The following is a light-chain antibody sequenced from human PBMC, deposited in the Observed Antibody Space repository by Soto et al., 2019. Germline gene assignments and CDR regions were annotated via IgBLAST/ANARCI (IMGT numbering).Light chain of an antibody. CDR2: GAS. Sequence: IVLTQSPGTLSLSPGERATLSCKSSQRVSRSNIGWYQQKPGKAPSLLIYGASKRTTGVPDRFSGSGSDTEFTLIISRLEPEDFADYYCHHYGSTLLPFGGGTKV. CDR3: HHYGSTLLP. J-gene: IGKJ4*01. CDR1: QRVSRSN. V-gene: IGKV3-20*01.